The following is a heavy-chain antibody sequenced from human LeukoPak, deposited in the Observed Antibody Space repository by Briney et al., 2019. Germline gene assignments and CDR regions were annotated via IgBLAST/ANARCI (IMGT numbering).Heavy chain of an antibody. CDR1: GFIVSSNY. CDR2: IYSGGST. J-gene: IGHJ3*02. CDR3: ARIRLDYSETRIDSFDI. D-gene: IGHD3-22*01. Sequence: GGSLRLSCAASGFIVSSNYMSWVRQAPGKGLEWVSSIYSGGSTYYAGSVKGRYTISRHNPNTLCLQMNSLKTEDTAVYYCARIRLDYSETRIDSFDIWGQGTMVTVSS. V-gene: IGHV3-53*04.